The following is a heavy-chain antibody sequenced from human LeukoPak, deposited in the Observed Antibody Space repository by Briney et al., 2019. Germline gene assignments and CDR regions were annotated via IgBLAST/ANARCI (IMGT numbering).Heavy chain of an antibody. CDR2: IYYSGST. CDR3: ARLMYSSGWYAYYFDY. J-gene: IGHJ4*02. Sequence: SETLSLTCTVSGGSISSSSYYWGWIRQPPGKGLEWFGSIYYSGSTCYNPSLKSRVTISVDTSKNQFSLKLSSVTAADTTVYYCARLMYSSGWYAYYFDYWGQGTLVTVSS. V-gene: IGHV4-39*01. D-gene: IGHD6-19*01. CDR1: GGSISSSSYY.